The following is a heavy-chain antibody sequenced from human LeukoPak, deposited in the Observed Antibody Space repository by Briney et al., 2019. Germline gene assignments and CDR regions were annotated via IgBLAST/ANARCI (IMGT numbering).Heavy chain of an antibody. CDR1: GGSIGSNW. D-gene: IGHD6-19*01. J-gene: IGHJ6*03. Sequence: SETLSLTCAVSGGSIGSNWWSWVRQPPGKGLEWIGEIYHSGSSNYKPSLKSRVTISIDKANNQLSLRLRFVTAADTAVYYCARAVAYYIDVWGTGTTVTVSS. V-gene: IGHV4-4*02. CDR3: ARAVAYYIDV. CDR2: IYHSGSS.